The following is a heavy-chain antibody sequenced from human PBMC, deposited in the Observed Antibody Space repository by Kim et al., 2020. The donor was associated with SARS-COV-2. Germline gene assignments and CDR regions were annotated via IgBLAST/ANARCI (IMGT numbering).Heavy chain of an antibody. D-gene: IGHD4-17*01. V-gene: IGHV5-51*01. CDR3: ARHGPTEGGDYVIDY. CDR1: GYSFTSYW. J-gene: IGHJ4*02. Sequence: GESLKISCKGSGYSFTSYWIGWVRQMPGKGLEWMGIIYPGDSDTRYSPSFQGQVTISADKSISTAYLQWSSLKASDTAMYYCARHGPTEGGDYVIDYWGQGTLVTVSS. CDR2: IYPGDSDT.